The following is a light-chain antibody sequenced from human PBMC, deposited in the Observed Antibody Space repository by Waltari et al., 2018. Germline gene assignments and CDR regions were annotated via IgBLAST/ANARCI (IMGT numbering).Light chain of an antibody. J-gene: IGKJ1*01. CDR3: LQHYTYLTWT. V-gene: IGKV4-1*01. CDR2: WAS. Sequence: DIVMTQSPDSLAVPLGERATINCKSSQSVLHSSNNNNYLAWYQQKPGQPPKLLIYWASTRASGVPDRFSGSGSGSDFTLTISSLQAEDVAVYYYLQHYTYLTWTFDQGTKVEIK. CDR1: QSVLHSSNNNNY.